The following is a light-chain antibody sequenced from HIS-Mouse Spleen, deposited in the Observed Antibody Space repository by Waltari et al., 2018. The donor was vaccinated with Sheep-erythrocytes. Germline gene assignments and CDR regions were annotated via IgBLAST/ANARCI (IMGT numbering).Light chain of an antibody. V-gene: IGLV2-11*01. CDR3: CSYAGSYTFWV. J-gene: IGLJ3*02. Sequence: LTQPPSVSVSPGQSVTISCTGTSSDVGGYNYVSWYQQHPGKAPTLMLYDVSKRPSGVPDRFSGSKSGNTASLTISGLQAEDEADYYCCSYAGSYTFWVFGGGTKLTVL. CDR1: SSDVGGYNY. CDR2: DVS.